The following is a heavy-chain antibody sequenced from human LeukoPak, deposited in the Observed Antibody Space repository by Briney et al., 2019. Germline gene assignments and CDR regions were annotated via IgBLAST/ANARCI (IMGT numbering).Heavy chain of an antibody. J-gene: IGHJ4*02. V-gene: IGHV4-4*02. D-gene: IGHD6-19*01. CDR2: IYHSGST. Sequence: SETLSLTCTVSGGSISSSNWWSWVRQPPGKGLEWIGEIYHSGSTNYNPSLKSRVTISVDKSKNQFSLKLSSVTAADTAVYYCAREIAVAGTYYFDYWGQGTLVTVSS. CDR3: AREIAVAGTYYFDY. CDR1: GGSISSSNW.